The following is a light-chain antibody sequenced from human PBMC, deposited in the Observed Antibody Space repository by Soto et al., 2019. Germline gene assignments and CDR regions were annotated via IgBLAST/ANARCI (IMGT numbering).Light chain of an antibody. CDR3: QQCNFYPLT. J-gene: IGKJ4*01. CDR2: KAS. Sequence: DIQMTQSPSTLSASVGDSVTITCQASQSIGSWLAWYQQKPGKAPKVLISKASTLESGVPSRFSGSGSGTEFTLTISSLQPDDFATYFCQQCNFYPLTFGVGTKVEIK. CDR1: QSIGSW. V-gene: IGKV1-5*03.